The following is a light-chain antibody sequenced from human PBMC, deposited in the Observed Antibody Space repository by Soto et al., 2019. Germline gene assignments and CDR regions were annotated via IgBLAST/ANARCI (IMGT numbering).Light chain of an antibody. Sequence: QSVLTQPASVSGSPGQSITISCTGTSSDVGSYNLVSWYQQHPGKAPKLMIYEVSKRPSGVSNRFSGSKSGNTASLTISGLQAEVEADYYCCSYAGSSTLYVFGTGTKVTVL. V-gene: IGLV2-23*02. CDR1: SSDVGSYNL. J-gene: IGLJ1*01. CDR3: CSYAGSSTLYV. CDR2: EVS.